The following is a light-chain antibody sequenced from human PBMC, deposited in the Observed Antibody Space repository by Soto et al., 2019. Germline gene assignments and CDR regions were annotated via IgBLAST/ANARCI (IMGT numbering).Light chain of an antibody. Sequence: IRMTQSPSSLSASPGDRVTVTCRASQGISTFLAWYQQQQGKAPKFLMHAASTLYSGVPSRFSGSGSGTNFTLTISGLQSEDFATYYCQQYYSYPRTFGQGTKVEMK. CDR2: AAS. V-gene: IGKV1-8*01. CDR3: QQYYSYPRT. CDR1: QGISTF. J-gene: IGKJ1*01.